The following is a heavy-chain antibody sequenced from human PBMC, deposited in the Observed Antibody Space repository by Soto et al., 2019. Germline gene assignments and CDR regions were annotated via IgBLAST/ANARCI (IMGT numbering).Heavy chain of an antibody. CDR1: GFTFSSFW. CDR3: SRSLDS. J-gene: IGHJ4*02. V-gene: IGHV3-7*01. CDR2: INPDGSEK. Sequence: GGSLRLSCAASGFTFSSFWMDWVRQAPGKGLEWVDNINPDGSEKQYVDSVKGRFNISRDNAKNSLYLQMRSVTAEDSALYYCSRSLDSWGQGTRVTVSS.